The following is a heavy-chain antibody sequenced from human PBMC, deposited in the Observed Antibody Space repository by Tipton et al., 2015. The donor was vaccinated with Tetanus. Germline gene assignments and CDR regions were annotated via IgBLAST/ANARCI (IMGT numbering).Heavy chain of an antibody. Sequence: SLRLSCAASGFTFSTHGMHWVRQAPGKGLEWVALVWYDGTRKYYTESVEGRFTISRDNSKNTLYLQMDNLRVEDTASYFCARERFVGWLGPLDCRGQGTLVTVSS. CDR2: VWYDGTRK. CDR3: ARERFVGWLGPLDC. D-gene: IGHD3-3*01. J-gene: IGHJ4*02. V-gene: IGHV3-33*01. CDR1: GFTFSTHG.